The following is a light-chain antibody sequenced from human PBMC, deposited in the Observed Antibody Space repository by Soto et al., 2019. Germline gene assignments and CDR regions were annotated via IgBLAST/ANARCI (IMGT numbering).Light chain of an antibody. CDR1: TSDVGGYNL. CDR3: CSFAGSSTLV. CDR2: EGS. J-gene: IGLJ3*02. Sequence: QSVLTQPASVSGSPGQSITISCTGTTSDVGGYNLVSWYQQYPGKAPKLMIYEGSKRPSGVSDRFSGSKSGNTASLTISGLQAEDEAEYYCCSFAGSSTLVFGGGTKLTVL. V-gene: IGLV2-23*01.